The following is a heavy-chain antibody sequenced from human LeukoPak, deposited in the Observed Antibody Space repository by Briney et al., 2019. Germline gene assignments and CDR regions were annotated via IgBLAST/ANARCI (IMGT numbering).Heavy chain of an antibody. CDR1: GGSFSGYY. CDR2: INHSGST. CDR3: ARGPLDYDFWSGPDY. Sequence: SETLSLTCAVYGGSFSGYYWSWIRQPPGKGLEWIGEINHSGSTNYNPSLKSRVTISVDTSKNQFSLKPSSVTAADTAVYYCARGPLDYDFWSGPDYWGQGTLVTVSS. J-gene: IGHJ4*02. V-gene: IGHV4-34*01. D-gene: IGHD3-3*01.